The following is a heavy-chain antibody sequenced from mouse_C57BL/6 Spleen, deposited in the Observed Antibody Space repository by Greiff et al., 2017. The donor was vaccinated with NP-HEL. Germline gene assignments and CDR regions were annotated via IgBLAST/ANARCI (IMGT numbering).Heavy chain of an antibody. J-gene: IGHJ3*01. CDR2: IYPGSGST. D-gene: IGHD2-2*01. CDR3: AGHYGYGDGFAY. V-gene: IGHV1-55*01. CDR1: GYTFTSYW. Sequence: QVQLQQPGAELVKPGASVKMSCKASGYTFTSYWITWVKQRPGQGLEWIGDIYPGSGSTNYNEKFKSKATLTVDTSSSTAYMQLSSLTSEDSAVYYCAGHYGYGDGFAYWGQGTLVTVSA.